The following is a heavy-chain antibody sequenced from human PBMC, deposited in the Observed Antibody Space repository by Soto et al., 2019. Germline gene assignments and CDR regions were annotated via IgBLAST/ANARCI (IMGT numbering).Heavy chain of an antibody. CDR2: IYSGGSI. V-gene: IGHV3-53*01. CDR1: EFTVSRNY. J-gene: IGHJ6*02. D-gene: IGHD3-10*01. Sequence: PGGSLRLSCAAFEFTVSRNYMSWVRQAPGKGLEWVSVIYSGGSIHYADSVKGRFTISRDNSKNTVYLQMNSLGAEDTAVYYCVRGWRSGGYLYYYGMDVWGQGTTVTVSS. CDR3: VRGWRSGGYLYYYGMDV.